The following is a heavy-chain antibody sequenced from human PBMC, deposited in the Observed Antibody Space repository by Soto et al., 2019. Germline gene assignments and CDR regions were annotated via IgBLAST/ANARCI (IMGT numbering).Heavy chain of an antibody. V-gene: IGHV3-33*01. CDR2: IWYDGSNK. CDR3: GRDPSVYYYYYYGRDV. J-gene: IGHJ6*02. D-gene: IGHD6-19*01. CDR1: GVTFSSYG. Sequence: GGSLRLSCAASGVTFSSYGMHWVRQAPGKGLEWVAVIWYDGSNKYYADSVKGRFTISRDNSKNTLYLQMNSLRAEDTAVYYCGRDPSVYYYYYYGRDVGGQGTTVTVSS.